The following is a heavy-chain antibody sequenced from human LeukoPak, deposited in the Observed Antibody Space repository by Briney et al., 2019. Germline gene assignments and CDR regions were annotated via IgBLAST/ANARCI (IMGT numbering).Heavy chain of an antibody. Sequence: GGSLRLSCAASGFTFSSYAMSWVRQAPGKGLEWVSAISGSGGSTYYADSVKGRFTISRDNSKNTLYLQMNSLRAEDTAVYYCAKDSMGIAVAGITGDFDYWGQGTLVTVSS. D-gene: IGHD6-19*01. J-gene: IGHJ4*02. CDR1: GFTFSSYA. V-gene: IGHV3-23*01. CDR3: AKDSMGIAVAGITGDFDY. CDR2: ISGSGGST.